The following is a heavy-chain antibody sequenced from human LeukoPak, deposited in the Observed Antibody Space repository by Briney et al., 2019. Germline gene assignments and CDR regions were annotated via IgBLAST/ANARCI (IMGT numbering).Heavy chain of an antibody. CDR1: GGSISSYY. J-gene: IGHJ4*02. CDR2: IYYSGST. Sequence: SETLSLTCTVSGGSISSYYWSWIRQPPGKGLEWIGSIYYSGSTYYNPSLKSRVTISVDTSKNQFSLKLSPVTAADTAVYYCARVLLYSYGYIDYWGQGTLVTVSS. V-gene: IGHV4-39*07. CDR3: ARVLLYSYGYIDY. D-gene: IGHD5-18*01.